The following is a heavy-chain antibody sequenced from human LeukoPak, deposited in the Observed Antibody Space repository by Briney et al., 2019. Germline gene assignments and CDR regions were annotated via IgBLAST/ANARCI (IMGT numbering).Heavy chain of an antibody. V-gene: IGHV4-4*07. CDR1: GGSIINHY. J-gene: IGHJ5*02. CDR2: IYSSGSA. Sequence: SETLPLTCTVSGGSIINHYWSWIRQPAGKGLEWIGRIYSSGSANYSPSLKSRVSMSIDTSNNHFSLNLTSVTAADTALYFCARDVRYASGWSTPESWGQGTLVTVSS. CDR3: ARDVRYASGWSTPES. D-gene: IGHD6-19*01.